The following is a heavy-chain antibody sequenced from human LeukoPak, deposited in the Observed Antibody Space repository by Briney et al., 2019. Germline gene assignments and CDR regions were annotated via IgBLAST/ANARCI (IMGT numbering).Heavy chain of an antibody. CDR1: GFTFSTYS. J-gene: IGHJ6*03. Sequence: PGRSLRLSCAASGFTFSTYSMHWVRQAPGKGLEWVSAISGSGGSTYYADSVKGRFTISRDNSKNTLYLQMNSLRAEDTAVYYCAKDLRNMDVWGKGTTVTVSS. CDR3: AKDLRNMDV. V-gene: IGHV3-23*01. CDR2: ISGSGGST.